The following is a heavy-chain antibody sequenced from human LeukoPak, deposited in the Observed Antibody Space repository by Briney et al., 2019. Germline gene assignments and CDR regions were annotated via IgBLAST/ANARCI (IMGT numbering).Heavy chain of an antibody. CDR1: GFTFSSFG. J-gene: IGHJ4*02. Sequence: GGSLRLSCAASGFTFSSFGMNWVRQAPGKGLEWVSYISDSSTLTYYADSVKGRFTISRDNAKNSLYLQMNSLRAEDTAVYYCARDEHHIVVVTATPYYFDYWGQGTLVTVSS. V-gene: IGHV3-48*04. CDR3: ARDEHHIVVVTATPYYFDY. D-gene: IGHD2-21*02. CDR2: ISDSSTLT.